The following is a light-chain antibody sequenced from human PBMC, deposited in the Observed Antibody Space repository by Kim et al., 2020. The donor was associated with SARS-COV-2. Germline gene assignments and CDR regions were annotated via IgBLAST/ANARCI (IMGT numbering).Light chain of an antibody. CDR2: AAS. J-gene: IGKJ5*01. CDR1: QDINKF. CDR3: QQGYSLIT. Sequence: SASVGDRVTITCRASQDINKFLSWYQLKPGKAPKLLIYAASNLESGVPSRFSGSGSGTDFTLTINSLQVDDFATYYCQQGYSLITFGQGTRLEIK. V-gene: IGKV1-39*01.